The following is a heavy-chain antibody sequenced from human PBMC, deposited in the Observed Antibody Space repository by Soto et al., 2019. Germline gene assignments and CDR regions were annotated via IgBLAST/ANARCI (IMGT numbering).Heavy chain of an antibody. V-gene: IGHV1-2*02. Sequence: QVQLVQSGAEVKKPGASVKVSCKASGYTFTGYYMHWVRQAPGQGLEWMGWINPNSGGTNYAQKCQGRVTMTRDTSISPAYMELSSLRSDDTAVYYCARDGEAGLTQRYWGQGTLVTASS. CDR1: GYTFTGYY. D-gene: IGHD7-27*01. CDR2: INPNSGGT. J-gene: IGHJ4*02. CDR3: ARDGEAGLTQRY.